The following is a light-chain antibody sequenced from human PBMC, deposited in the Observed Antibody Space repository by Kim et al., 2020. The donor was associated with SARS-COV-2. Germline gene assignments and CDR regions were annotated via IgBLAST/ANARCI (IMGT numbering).Light chain of an antibody. J-gene: IGKJ2*01. CDR1: HSISSW. V-gene: IGKV1-5*03. CDR3: QQYKSYPYT. Sequence: DIQMTQSPSTLSASVGDRVTITCRASHSISSWLAWYQQKPGKAPKVLIYKASSLESGVPSRFSGSGSGTEFTLTISSLQPDDFATYYCQQYKSYPYTFGQGTKLEIK. CDR2: KAS.